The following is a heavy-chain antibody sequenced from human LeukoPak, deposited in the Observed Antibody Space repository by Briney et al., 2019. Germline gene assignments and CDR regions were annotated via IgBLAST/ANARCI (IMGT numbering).Heavy chain of an antibody. CDR2: IYYSGST. Sequence: PSETLSLTCTVSGGSISSSSYYWGWIRQPPGKGLEWIGSIYYSGSTYYNPSLKSRVTISVGTSKNQFSLKLSSVTAADTAVYYCARRRRIAVAGSWFDPWGQGTLVTVSS. D-gene: IGHD6-19*01. CDR3: ARRRRIAVAGSWFDP. CDR1: GGSISSSSYY. V-gene: IGHV4-39*01. J-gene: IGHJ5*02.